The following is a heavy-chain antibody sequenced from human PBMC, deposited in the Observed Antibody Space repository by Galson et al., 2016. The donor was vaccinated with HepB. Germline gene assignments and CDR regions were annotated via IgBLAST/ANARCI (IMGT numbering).Heavy chain of an antibody. J-gene: IGHJ4*02. CDR1: GYTFISYV. V-gene: IGHV1-3*01. CDR2: INAGNGNT. CDR3: ARSPTGFCSRTKCYGFNYLDR. D-gene: IGHD2-2*03. Sequence: SVKVSCKASGYTFISYVIQWVRQAPGHRLEWMGWINAGNGNTKYSQEFQGRVIIDRDTSASTAYMELSSLRPEDTAMDYCARSPTGFCSRTKCYGFNYLDRWGQGTPVTVSS.